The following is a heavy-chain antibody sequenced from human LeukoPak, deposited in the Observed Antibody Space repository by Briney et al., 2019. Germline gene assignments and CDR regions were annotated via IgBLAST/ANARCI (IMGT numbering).Heavy chain of an antibody. CDR3: ARSELPSLSWYFDY. D-gene: IGHD1-1*01. J-gene: IGHJ4*02. CDR2: ISYDGSNK. Sequence: GGSLRLSCAASGFTFSSYAMHWVRQAPGKGLEWVAVISYDGSNKYYADSVKGRFTISRDNAKNSLYLQMNSLRAEDTAVYYCARSELPSLSWYFDYWGQGTLVTVSS. V-gene: IGHV3-30-3*01. CDR1: GFTFSSYA.